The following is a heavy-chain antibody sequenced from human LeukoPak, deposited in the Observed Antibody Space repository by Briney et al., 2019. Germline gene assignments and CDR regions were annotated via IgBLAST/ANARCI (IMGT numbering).Heavy chain of an antibody. V-gene: IGHV3-23*01. J-gene: IGHJ4*02. Sequence: GGSLRLSCAASGFTFSSYAMSWVRQVPGRGLVWVSRINSDGSITDYADSVKGRFTISRDNSKNTLYLQMNSLRAEDTAVYYCARDQIYGKSGSSAFDYWGQGTLVTVSS. CDR2: INSDGSIT. D-gene: IGHD1-26*01. CDR3: ARDQIYGKSGSSAFDY. CDR1: GFTFSSYA.